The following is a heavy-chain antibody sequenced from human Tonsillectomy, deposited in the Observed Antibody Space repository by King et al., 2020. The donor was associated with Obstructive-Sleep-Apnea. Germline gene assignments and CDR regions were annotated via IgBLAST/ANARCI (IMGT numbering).Heavy chain of an antibody. D-gene: IGHD3-16*01. CDR1: GFTFSSYH. J-gene: IGHJ3*01. V-gene: IGHV3-48*01. CDR2: ISGSGSVV. CDR3: ARQLLGGVYDAFDV. Sequence: VQLVESGGGLVQPGGSLRLSCAASGFTFSSYHMNWVRHTPGKGLEWVSYISGSGSVVYDADSVKGRFTISRDNAKNSLYLQMNSLRAEDTAVYYCARQLLGGVYDAFDVWGQGTMVSVSS.